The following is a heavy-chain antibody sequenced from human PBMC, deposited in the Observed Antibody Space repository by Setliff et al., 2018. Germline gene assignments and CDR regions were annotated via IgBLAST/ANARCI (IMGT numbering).Heavy chain of an antibody. CDR2: ISYGGNT. V-gene: IGHV4-59*04. CDR1: GGSINNYY. J-gene: IGHJ6*03. D-gene: IGHD3-10*01. Sequence: PSETLSLTCTVSGGSINNYYWCWIRQSPGKGLEWIGSISYGGNTYYDPSLKGRVTMSVDTSNNQLSLHLTSVSAADTAIYYCARAYYYASGNSHHYYMDVWGKGTAVTVSS. CDR3: ARAYYYASGNSHHYYMDV.